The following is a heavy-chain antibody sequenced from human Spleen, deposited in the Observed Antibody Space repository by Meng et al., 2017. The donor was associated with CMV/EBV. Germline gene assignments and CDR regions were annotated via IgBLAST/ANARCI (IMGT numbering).Heavy chain of an antibody. CDR1: GGYS. Sequence: GGYSWSWISQHPGKGLEWIGYIYYSGSTYYNPSLKSRVTISLDTSKNQFSLKLSSVTAADTAVYYCARGPGYCSGGSCYSDNYFDYWGQGTLVTVSS. D-gene: IGHD2-15*01. CDR2: IYYSGST. J-gene: IGHJ4*02. CDR3: ARGPGYCSGGSCYSDNYFDY. V-gene: IGHV4-31*02.